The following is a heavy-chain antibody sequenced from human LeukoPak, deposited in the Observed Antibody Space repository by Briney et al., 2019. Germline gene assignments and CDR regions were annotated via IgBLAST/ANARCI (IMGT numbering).Heavy chain of an antibody. J-gene: IGHJ3*02. CDR1: GFTFSSHG. V-gene: IGHV3-23*01. CDR2: ITVTGGST. CDR3: AKGKINHDGAFDI. Sequence: GGSLRLSCAASGFTFSSHGMTWVRQAPGKGLEWVSTITVTGGSTYYADSVKGRFTISRDNSKNTLYLQMNSLRAEDTAVYYCAKGKINHDGAFDIWGQGTRVIVAS. D-gene: IGHD1-14*01.